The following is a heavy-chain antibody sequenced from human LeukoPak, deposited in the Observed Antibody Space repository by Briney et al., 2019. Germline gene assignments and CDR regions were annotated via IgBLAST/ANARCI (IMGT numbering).Heavy chain of an antibody. Sequence: PGGSLRLSCAASGFSFSIHDMTWVRQAPGKGLEWVSTISNSDNSTYYADSVKGRFTISRDNAKNTLYLQMNSLRAEDTAVYYCASNHRDSSGYYRSQGVGAFDIWGQGTMVTVSS. CDR1: GFSFSIHD. D-gene: IGHD3-22*01. CDR2: ISNSDNST. J-gene: IGHJ3*02. CDR3: ASNHRDSSGYYRSQGVGAFDI. V-gene: IGHV3-23*01.